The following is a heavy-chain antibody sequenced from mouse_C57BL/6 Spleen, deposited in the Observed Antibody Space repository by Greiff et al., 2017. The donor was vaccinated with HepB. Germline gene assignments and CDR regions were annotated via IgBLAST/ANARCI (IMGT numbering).Heavy chain of an antibody. CDR2: IDPSDSET. V-gene: IGHV1-52*01. CDR3: ARGYGSSYVGGYYFDY. CDR1: GYTFTSYW. J-gene: IGHJ2*01. Sequence: QVQLQQPGAELVRPGSSVKLSCKASGYTFTSYWMHWVKQRPIQGLEWIGNIDPSDSETYYNQKFKDKATLTVDKSSSTAYMQLSSLTSEDSAVYYCARGYGSSYVGGYYFDYWGQGTTLTVSS. D-gene: IGHD1-1*01.